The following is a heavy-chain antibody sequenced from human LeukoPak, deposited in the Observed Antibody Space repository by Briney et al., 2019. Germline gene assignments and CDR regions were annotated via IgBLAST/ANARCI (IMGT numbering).Heavy chain of an antibody. CDR1: GYTFTSYG. CDR2: ISAYNGNT. V-gene: IGHV1-18*01. J-gene: IGHJ4*02. Sequence: ASVKVSCKASGYTFTSYGISWVRQAPGQGLEWMGWISAYNGNTNYAQKLQGRVTVTTDTSTSTAYMELRSLRSDDTAVYYCAREGDDYYDSSGYYLNWGQGTLVTVSS. CDR3: AREGDDYYDSSGYYLN. D-gene: IGHD3-22*01.